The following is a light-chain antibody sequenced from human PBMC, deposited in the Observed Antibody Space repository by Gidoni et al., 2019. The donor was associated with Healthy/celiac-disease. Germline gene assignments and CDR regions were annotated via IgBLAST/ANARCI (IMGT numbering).Light chain of an antibody. CDR2: AAS. J-gene: IGKJ4*01. CDR1: QGISSY. Sequence: DLQMTQSPSSLSASVGDRVTITCRASQGISSYLNWYQQKPGNAPKLLIYAASSLQSGVPSRFSGSGSGTDFTLTSRSLQPEDFATYYCQQSYSTPLTFGGGTKVEIK. CDR3: QQSYSTPLT. V-gene: IGKV1-39*01.